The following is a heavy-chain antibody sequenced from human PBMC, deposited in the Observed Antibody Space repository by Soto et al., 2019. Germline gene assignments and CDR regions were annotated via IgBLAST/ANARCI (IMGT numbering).Heavy chain of an antibody. Sequence: GGSLRLSCAAFGFPLDDYGMSWVRQAPGKGLEWVSGINRDGGSTAYADSVKGRFTISRDNAKNSLYLQMNSLRAEDTAFYYCARAPGFYGDFFDYWGQGALVTVSS. CDR3: ARAPGFYGDFFDY. J-gene: IGHJ4*02. V-gene: IGHV3-20*04. D-gene: IGHD4-17*01. CDR1: GFPLDDYG. CDR2: INRDGGST.